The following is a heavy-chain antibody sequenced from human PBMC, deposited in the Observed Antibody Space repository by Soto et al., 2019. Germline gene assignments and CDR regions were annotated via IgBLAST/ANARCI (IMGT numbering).Heavy chain of an antibody. CDR2: INAGNGNT. J-gene: IGHJ2*01. Sequence: QVQLVQSGAEVKKPGASVKVSCKASGYTFTSYAMHWVRQAPGQRLEWMGWINAGNGNTKYSQKFQGRVTITRDTSASTAYMELSSLRSEDTAVYYWAREVMVKWYFDLWGRGTLVTVSS. CDR1: GYTFTSYA. V-gene: IGHV1-3*01. D-gene: IGHD5-18*01. CDR3: AREVMVKWYFDL.